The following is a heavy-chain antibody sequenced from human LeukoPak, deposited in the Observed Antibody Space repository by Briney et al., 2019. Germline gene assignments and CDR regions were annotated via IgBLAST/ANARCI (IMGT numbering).Heavy chain of an antibody. J-gene: IGHJ6*02. CDR3: GRVTATTLTYYYGMDV. V-gene: IGHV1-69*13. CDR1: GYTFTTYG. CDR2: IIPIFGTA. Sequence: SSVKVSCKASGYTFTTYGISWVRQAPGQGLEWMGGIIPIFGTANYAQKFQGRVTITADESTSTAYMELSSLRSEDTAVYYCGRVTATTLTYYYGMDVWGQGTTVTVSS. D-gene: IGHD2-21*02.